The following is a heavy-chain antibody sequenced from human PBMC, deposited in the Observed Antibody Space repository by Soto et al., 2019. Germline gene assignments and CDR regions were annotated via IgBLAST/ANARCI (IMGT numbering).Heavy chain of an antibody. V-gene: IGHV3-30*18. CDR2: VTFDGSRT. J-gene: IGHJ6*02. Sequence: PGGSLRLSCAASGFNFNNYAMHWVRQAPGKGLEWVAVVTFDGSRTYYADSVKGRFTISRDSSNNTVSLQMNSLTNEDTAVYYCAKAGWGGDYYYGLDVWGQGTPVTVSS. CDR1: GFNFNNYA. D-gene: IGHD2-21*01. CDR3: AKAGWGGDYYYGLDV.